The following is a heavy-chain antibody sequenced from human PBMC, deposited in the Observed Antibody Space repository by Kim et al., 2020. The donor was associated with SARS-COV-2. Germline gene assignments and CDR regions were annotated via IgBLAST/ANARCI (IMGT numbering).Heavy chain of an antibody. V-gene: IGHV3-23*01. CDR2: ISGSGGST. CDR1: GFTFSSYA. Sequence: GGSLRLSCAASGFTFSSYAMSWVRQAPGKGLEWVSAISGSGGSTYYADSVKGRFTISRDNSKNTLYLQMNSLRAEDTAVYYCAKDLSLSGSYQEYNWFDPWGQGTLVTVSS. CDR3: AKDLSLSGSYQEYNWFDP. D-gene: IGHD3-10*01. J-gene: IGHJ5*02.